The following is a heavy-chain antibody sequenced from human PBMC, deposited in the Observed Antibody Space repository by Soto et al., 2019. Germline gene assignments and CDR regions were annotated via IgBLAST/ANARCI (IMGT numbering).Heavy chain of an antibody. CDR3: AQLLGGSYAFEI. J-gene: IGHJ3*02. CDR2: ISYDRSNR. D-gene: IGHD1-26*01. V-gene: IGHV3-30-3*01. Sequence: GSLVLTCPASGFTFRNYPMNWVRQAPDKGLQWVAVISYDRSNRDYADSVRGRFTISRDNSKNKLYLQMNSLRPEDTAVYYCAQLLGGSYAFEIWGQGTMVTV. CDR1: GFTFRNYP.